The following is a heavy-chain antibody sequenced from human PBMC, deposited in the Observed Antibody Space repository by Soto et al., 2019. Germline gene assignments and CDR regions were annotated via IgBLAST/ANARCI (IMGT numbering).Heavy chain of an antibody. D-gene: IGHD2-8*01. J-gene: IGHJ6*02. V-gene: IGHV4-4*07. CDR1: GGSVTSYY. Sequence: SETLSLTCTVSGGSVTSYYWSWIRQPAGKGLDWIGRIYTSGNTDYNPSLKSRVTMSIDTSKNQFSLKLNSVTAADTAVYYCARDGVGPHGMDFWGQGTTVTVSS. CDR2: IYTSGNT. CDR3: ARDGVGPHGMDF.